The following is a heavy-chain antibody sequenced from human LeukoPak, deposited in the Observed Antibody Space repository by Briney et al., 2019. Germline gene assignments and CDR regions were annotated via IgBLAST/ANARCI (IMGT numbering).Heavy chain of an antibody. V-gene: IGHV3-23*01. CDR3: AKDVYYDILTGYSDLDY. CDR1: GFTFSSYA. D-gene: IGHD3-9*01. CDR2: ISGSGGST. J-gene: IGHJ4*02. Sequence: GGSLRLSCAASGFTFSSYAMSWVRQAPGKGLEWVSAISGSGGSTYYADSVKGRFTIPRDNSKNTLYLQMNSLRAEDTAVYYCAKDVYYDILTGYSDLDYWGQGTLVTVSS.